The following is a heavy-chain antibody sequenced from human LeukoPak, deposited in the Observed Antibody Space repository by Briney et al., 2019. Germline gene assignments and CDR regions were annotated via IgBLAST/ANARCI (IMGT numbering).Heavy chain of an antibody. D-gene: IGHD6-19*01. CDR2: ISSSSSYI. Sequence: PGGSLRLSCAASGFTFSSYSMNWVRQAPGKGLEWVSSISSSSSYIYYADSVKGRFTISRDNAENSLYLQMNSLRAEDTAVYYCANERGKRVAAGQYFQHWGQGTLVTVSS. CDR3: ANERGKRVAAGQYFQH. J-gene: IGHJ1*01. V-gene: IGHV3-21*01. CDR1: GFTFSSYS.